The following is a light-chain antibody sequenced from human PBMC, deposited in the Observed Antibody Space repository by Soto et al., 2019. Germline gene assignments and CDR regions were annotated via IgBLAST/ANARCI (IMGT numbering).Light chain of an antibody. J-gene: IGLJ3*02. CDR3: SSYAGSNNWV. CDR1: SSDVGGYNY. Sequence: QSALTQPPSASGSPGQSVTISCTGTSSDVGGYNYVSWYQQHPGKAPKLMISEVSKRPSGVPDPFSGSKSGNTASLTVSGLQAEDEADYYCSSYAGSNNWVFGGGTKLTVL. V-gene: IGLV2-8*01. CDR2: EVS.